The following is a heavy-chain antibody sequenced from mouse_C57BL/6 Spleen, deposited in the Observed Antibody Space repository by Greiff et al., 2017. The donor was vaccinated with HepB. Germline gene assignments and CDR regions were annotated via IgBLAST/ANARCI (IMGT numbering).Heavy chain of an antibody. Sequence: VQLQQSGAELVRPGSSVKLSCKASGYTFTSYWMHWVKQSPIQGLEWIGNIDPSDSETHYNQKFKDKATLTVDKSSSTAYMQLSSLTSEDSAVYYCARPHSLSYGNYRYFDVWGTGTTVTVSS. V-gene: IGHV1-52*01. J-gene: IGHJ1*03. D-gene: IGHD2-1*01. CDR1: GYTFTSYW. CDR3: ARPHSLSYGNYRYFDV. CDR2: IDPSDSET.